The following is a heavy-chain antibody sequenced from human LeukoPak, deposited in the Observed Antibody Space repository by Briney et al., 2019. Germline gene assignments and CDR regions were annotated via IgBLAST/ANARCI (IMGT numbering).Heavy chain of an antibody. CDR1: GGSISSYY. V-gene: IGHV4-59*01. Sequence: RTSETLSLTCTVSGGSISSYYWSWIRQPPGKGLEWIGYIYYSGSTNYNPSLKSRVTISVDTSKNQFSLKLSSVTAADTAVYYCARRRGDYVGLDIWGQGTMVTVSS. D-gene: IGHD4-17*01. J-gene: IGHJ3*02. CDR3: ARRRGDYVGLDI. CDR2: IYYSGST.